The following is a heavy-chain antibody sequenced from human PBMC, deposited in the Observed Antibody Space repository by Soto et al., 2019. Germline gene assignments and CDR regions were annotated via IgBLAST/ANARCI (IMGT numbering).Heavy chain of an antibody. Sequence: GGSLRLSCAASGFTFSNAWMSWVRQAPGKGLEWVGRIKSKTDGGTTYYAAPVKGRFTISRDDAKNTLYLKMNSLKTEDTAVYYCTTGGGYCSGGSCYSDAFDIWGQGTMVTVSS. CDR3: TTGGGYCSGGSCYSDAFDI. V-gene: IGHV3-15*01. J-gene: IGHJ3*02. D-gene: IGHD2-15*01. CDR1: GFTFSNAW. CDR2: IKSKTDGGTT.